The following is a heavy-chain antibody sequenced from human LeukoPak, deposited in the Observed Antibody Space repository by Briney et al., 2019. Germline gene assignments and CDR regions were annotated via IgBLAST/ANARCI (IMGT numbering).Heavy chain of an antibody. D-gene: IGHD1-26*01. J-gene: IGHJ4*02. Sequence: GGSLRLSCAASGFTVSSNYMSWVRHAPGKGLVWVSRINNDGSDTTYADPVKGRFTISRDNAKNTLYLQMNSLRAEDTAVYYCARYSGSLRAFDYWGQGTLVTVSS. CDR2: INNDGSDT. CDR3: ARYSGSLRAFDY. CDR1: GFTVSSNY. V-gene: IGHV3-74*01.